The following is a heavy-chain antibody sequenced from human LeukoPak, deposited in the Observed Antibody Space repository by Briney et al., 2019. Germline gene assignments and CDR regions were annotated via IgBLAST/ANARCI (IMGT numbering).Heavy chain of an antibody. D-gene: IGHD6-13*01. CDR1: GGSFSGYY. J-gene: IGHJ6*03. V-gene: IGHV4-34*01. Sequence: SETLSLTCAVYGGSFSGYYWNWIRQPPGKGLEWIGEINHSGSTNYNPSLKSRVTISVDTSKNQFSLKLSSVTAADTAVYYCARGAAAIYMDVWGKGTTVTISS. CDR2: INHSGST. CDR3: ARGAAAIYMDV.